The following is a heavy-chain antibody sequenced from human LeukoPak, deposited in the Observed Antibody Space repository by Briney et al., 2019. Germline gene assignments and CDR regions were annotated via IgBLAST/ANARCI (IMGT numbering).Heavy chain of an antibody. CDR1: GFTFSSYA. CDR2: ISYGGSNK. Sequence: GGSLRLSCAASGFTFSSYAMHWVRQGPGKGLEWVAVISYGGSNKYYADSVRGRFTISRDNSKNTLYLQMNSLRAEDTAVYYCARGYSSGWYYFDYWGQGTLVTVSS. CDR3: ARGYSSGWYYFDY. D-gene: IGHD6-19*01. V-gene: IGHV3-30-3*01. J-gene: IGHJ4*02.